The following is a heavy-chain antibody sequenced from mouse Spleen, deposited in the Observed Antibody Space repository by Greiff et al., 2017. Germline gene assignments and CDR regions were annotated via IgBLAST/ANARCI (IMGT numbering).Heavy chain of an antibody. CDR1: GFTFSDYY. CDR3: ARQGGGYDVGFAY. D-gene: IGHD2-2*01. J-gene: IGHJ3*01. Sequence: EVKLMESGGGLVQPGGSLKLSCATSGFTFSDYYMYWVRQTPEKRLEWVAYISNGGGSTYYPDTVKGRFTISRDNAKNTLYLQMSRLKSEDTAMYYCARQGGGYDVGFAYWGQGTLVTVSA. CDR2: ISNGGGST. V-gene: IGHV5-12*02.